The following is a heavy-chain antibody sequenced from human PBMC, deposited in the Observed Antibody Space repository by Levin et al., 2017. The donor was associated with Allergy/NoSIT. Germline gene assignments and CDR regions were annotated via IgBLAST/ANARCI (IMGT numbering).Heavy chain of an antibody. D-gene: IGHD5-18*01. CDR3: AKEGGVDAAMGNDY. CDR2: ITSGGAFT. J-gene: IGHJ4*02. Sequence: GESLKISCEVSGFPFSSYAMSWVRQAPGKGLEWVSGITSGGAFTYYADSVKGRFTISRDNSKNTLSLQVHSLRAEDTAVYFCAKEGGVDAAMGNDYWGQGILVTVSS. V-gene: IGHV3-23*01. CDR1: GFPFSSYA.